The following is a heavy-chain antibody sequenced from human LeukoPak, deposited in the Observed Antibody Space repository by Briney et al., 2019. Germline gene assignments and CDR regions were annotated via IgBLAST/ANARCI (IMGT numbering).Heavy chain of an antibody. CDR2: ISSSGRTK. J-gene: IGHJ4*02. D-gene: IGHD2-21*02. V-gene: IGHV3-48*03. CDR3: AKDIVGGGDDY. Sequence: GGSLRLSCAASGFTFSSYEMNWVRQAPGKGLEWVSYISSSGRTKYYADSVRGRFTISRDNAKNSIYLQMNSLRVEDTAVYYCAKDIVGGGDDYWGQGTLVIVSS. CDR1: GFTFSSYE.